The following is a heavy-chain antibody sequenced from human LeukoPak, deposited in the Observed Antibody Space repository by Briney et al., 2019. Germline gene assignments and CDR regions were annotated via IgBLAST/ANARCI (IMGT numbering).Heavy chain of an antibody. J-gene: IGHJ4*02. CDR3: ARGRYCSSTSCLYYFDY. D-gene: IGHD2-2*01. V-gene: IGHV4-31*03. Sequence: SETLSLTCTVSGGSISSGGYYWSWIRQHPGRGLEGIWYIYYSGSTYYNPSLKSRVIISVDTSKTPFSLKLSSVTAADTAVYYCARGRYCSSTSCLYYFDYWGQGTLVIVSS. CDR1: GGSISSGGYY. CDR2: IYYSGST.